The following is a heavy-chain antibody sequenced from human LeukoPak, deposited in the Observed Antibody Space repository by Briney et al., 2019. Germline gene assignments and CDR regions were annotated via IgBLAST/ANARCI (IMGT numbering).Heavy chain of an antibody. D-gene: IGHD3-22*01. CDR2: IWYDGSNK. Sequence: GRSLRLSCAASGFTFGSYGMHWVRQAPGKGLEWVAVIWYDGSNKYYADSVKGRFTISRDNSKNTLYLQMNSLRAEDTAVYYCARGTYYYDSSGYYPDYWGQGTLVTVSS. CDR3: ARGTYYYDSSGYYPDY. CDR1: GFTFGSYG. J-gene: IGHJ4*02. V-gene: IGHV3-33*01.